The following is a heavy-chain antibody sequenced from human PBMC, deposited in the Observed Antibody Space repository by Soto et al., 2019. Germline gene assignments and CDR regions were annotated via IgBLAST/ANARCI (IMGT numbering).Heavy chain of an antibody. Sequence: EVQLVESGGGLVQPGGSLRLSCAASGFTFSSDWMHLVRQAPWTGLGWVSRINSDGSSTSYADSVKGRFTISRDNAKNTLYLQMTSLRAEDTAVYYFESVIPLGYWGQGTLVTVSS. CDR1: GFTFSSDW. D-gene: IGHD2-21*01. J-gene: IGHJ4*02. V-gene: IGHV3-74*01. CDR3: ESVIPLGY. CDR2: INSDGSST.